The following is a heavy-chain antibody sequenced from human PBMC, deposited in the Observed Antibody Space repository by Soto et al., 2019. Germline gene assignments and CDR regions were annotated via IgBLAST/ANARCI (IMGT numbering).Heavy chain of an antibody. CDR1: GGSISSGDYY. CDR3: ARGRVWGTPHNWFVP. V-gene: IGHV4-30-4*01. D-gene: IGHD3-16*01. CDR2: IYYSGST. J-gene: IGHJ5*02. Sequence: SETLSLTCTVSGGSISSGDYYWSWIRQPPGKGLEWIGYIYYSGSTYYNPSLKSRVTISVDTSKNQFSLKLSSVTAADTAVYYCARGRVWGTPHNWFVPWGQGTWSPSPQ.